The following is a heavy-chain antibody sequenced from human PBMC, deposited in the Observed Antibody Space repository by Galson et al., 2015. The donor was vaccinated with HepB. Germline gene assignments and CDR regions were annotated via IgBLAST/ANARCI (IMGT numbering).Heavy chain of an antibody. CDR1: GFTFSSYA. CDR2: ISGSGGST. V-gene: IGHV3-23*01. CDR3: AKDGSNSPFWYFDS. J-gene: IGHJ4*02. D-gene: IGHD2-15*01. Sequence: SLRLSCAASGFTFSSYAMSWVRQAPGKGLEWVSAISGSGGSTYYADSVKGRFTISRDNSKNTLYLQMDSLRAEDTAVYYCAKDGSNSPFWYFDSWGQGALVTVSS.